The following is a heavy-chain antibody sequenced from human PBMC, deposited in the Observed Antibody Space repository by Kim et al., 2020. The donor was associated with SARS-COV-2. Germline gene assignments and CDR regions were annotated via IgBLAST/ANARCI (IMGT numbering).Heavy chain of an antibody. CDR2: IYSGGST. J-gene: IGHJ6*02. V-gene: IGHV3-53*01. CDR3: ARDRGTSEVRGRLDYYYYGMDV. D-gene: IGHD3-10*01. Sequence: GGSLRLSCAASGFTVSSNYMSWVRQAPGKGLEWVSVIYSGGSTYYADSVKGRFTISRDNSKNTLYLQMNSLRAEDTAVYYCARDRGTSEVRGRLDYYYYGMDVWGQGTTVTVSS. CDR1: GFTVSSNY.